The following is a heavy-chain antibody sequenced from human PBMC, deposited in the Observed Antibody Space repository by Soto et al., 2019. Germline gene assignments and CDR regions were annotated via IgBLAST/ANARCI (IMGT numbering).Heavy chain of an antibody. CDR1: GYTFTGYY. CDR3: ARAISRAARPWVSAFDI. V-gene: IGHV1-2*04. J-gene: IGHJ3*02. Sequence: ASVKVYCKASGYTFTGYYMHWVRQAPGQGLEWMGWINPNSGGTNYAQKFQGWVTMTRDTSISTAYMELSRLRSDDTAVYYCARAISRAARPWVSAFDIWGQGTMVTVSS. CDR2: INPNSGGT. D-gene: IGHD6-6*01.